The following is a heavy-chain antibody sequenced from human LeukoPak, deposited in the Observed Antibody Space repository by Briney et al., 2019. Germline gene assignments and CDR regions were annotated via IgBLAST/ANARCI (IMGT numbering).Heavy chain of an antibody. Sequence: GGSLRLSCAASGIIVSSNYMSWVRQAPGKGLEWVSGISWNSGSIGYADSVKGRFTVSRDNAKNSLYLQMNSLRAEDTALYYCAKDITMIVHDAFDIWGQGTMVTVSS. J-gene: IGHJ3*02. D-gene: IGHD3-22*01. V-gene: IGHV3-9*01. CDR1: GIIVSSNY. CDR2: ISWNSGSI. CDR3: AKDITMIVHDAFDI.